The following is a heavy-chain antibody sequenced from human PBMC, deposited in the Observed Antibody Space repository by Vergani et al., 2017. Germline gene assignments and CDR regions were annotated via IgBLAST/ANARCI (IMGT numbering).Heavy chain of an antibody. D-gene: IGHD5-12*01. Sequence: EVDLVESGGGLAQPGGSLRLSCEASGITFWKFGMHWVRQGPGKGLEWVSGISWNSGAVDYADSVRGRFTISRDNAKNSLFLEMNSLRFEDTAVYFCTKGSVYYHDSAGHGYDPYTGFDLWGQGTLVT. CDR2: ISWNSGAV. J-gene: IGHJ3*01. CDR3: TKGSVYYHDSAGHGYDPYTGFDL. CDR1: GITFWKFG. V-gene: IGHV3-9*01.